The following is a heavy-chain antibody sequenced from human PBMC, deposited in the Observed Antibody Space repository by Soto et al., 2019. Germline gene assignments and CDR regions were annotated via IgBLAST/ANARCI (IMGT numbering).Heavy chain of an antibody. V-gene: IGHV3-48*03. J-gene: IGHJ3*02. CDR3: AREGAKAWFGESLHDACDI. CDR2: ISGSGSTI. Sequence: VGSLRLSCAASGFTFSSFEMNWLRQAPGKGLEWVSYISGSGSTIYYGDSVKGRFTISRDNAKNSLYLQMNSLRAEDTAVYYCAREGAKAWFGESLHDACDIWGHGTRVTVPS. D-gene: IGHD3-10*01. CDR1: GFTFSSFE.